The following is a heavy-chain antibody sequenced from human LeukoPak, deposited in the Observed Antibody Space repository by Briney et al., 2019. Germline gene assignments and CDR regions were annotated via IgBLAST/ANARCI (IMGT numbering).Heavy chain of an antibody. CDR3: AKDRAGTYYYYGMDV. D-gene: IGHD1/OR15-1a*01. CDR1: GGTFSSYA. CDR2: IIPILGIA. J-gene: IGHJ6*02. V-gene: IGHV1-69*04. Sequence: VASVKVSCKASGGTFSSYAISWVRQAPGQGLEWMGRIIPILGIANYAQKFQGRVTITADKSTSTAYMELSSLRSEDTAVYYCAKDRAGTYYYYGMDVWGQGTTVTVSS.